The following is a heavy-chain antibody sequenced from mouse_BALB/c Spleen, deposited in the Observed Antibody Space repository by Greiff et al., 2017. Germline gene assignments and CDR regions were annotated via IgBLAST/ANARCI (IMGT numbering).Heavy chain of an antibody. CDR2: IYPGDGDT. J-gene: IGHJ2*01. Sequence: QVQLQQSGAELVRPGSSVKISCKASGYAFSSYWMNWVKQRPGQGLEWIGQIYPGDGDTNYNGKFKGKATLTADKSSSTAYMQLSSLTSEDSAVYFCARASDYYGSSSYYFDDWGQGTTLTVSS. CDR3: ARASDYYGSSSYYFDD. CDR1: GYAFSSYW. D-gene: IGHD1-1*01. V-gene: IGHV1-80*01.